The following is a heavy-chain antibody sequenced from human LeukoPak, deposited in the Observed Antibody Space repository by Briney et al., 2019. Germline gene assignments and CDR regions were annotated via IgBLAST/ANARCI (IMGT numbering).Heavy chain of an antibody. Sequence: SETLSLTCTVSGGPISSYYWSWIRQPPGKGLEWIGYIYYSGSTNYNPSLKRRVTISVDTSKNQFSLKLSSVTAADTAVYYCARGSTLNFDYWGQGTLVTVSS. CDR1: GGPISSYY. V-gene: IGHV4-59*01. CDR2: IYYSGST. J-gene: IGHJ4*02. CDR3: ARGSTLNFDY. D-gene: IGHD5/OR15-5a*01.